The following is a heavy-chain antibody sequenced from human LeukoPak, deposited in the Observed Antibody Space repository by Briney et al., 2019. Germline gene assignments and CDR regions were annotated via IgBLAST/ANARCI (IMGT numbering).Heavy chain of an antibody. CDR3: ARGRTRCYYYGMDV. V-gene: IGHV4-31*03. D-gene: IGHD1-14*01. Sequence: SETLSLTCTVSGGSISSGGYYWSWIRQHPGKGLEWIGYIYYSGSTYYNPSLKSRVTISVDTSKNQFSLKLSSVTAADTAVYYCARGRTRCYYYGMDVWGQGTTVTVSS. CDR2: IYYSGST. CDR1: GGSISSGGYY. J-gene: IGHJ6*02.